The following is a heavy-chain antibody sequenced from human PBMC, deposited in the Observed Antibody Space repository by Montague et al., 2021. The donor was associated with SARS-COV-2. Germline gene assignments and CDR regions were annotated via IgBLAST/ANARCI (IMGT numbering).Heavy chain of an antibody. V-gene: IGHV4-4*07. CDR2: VSASGST. CDR3: ARDVVAAPGTFDY. D-gene: IGHD6-13*01. J-gene: IGHJ4*02. CDR1: GDSISYFY. Sequence: SEILSLTCTVSGDSISYFYWSWIRQPAGKGLEWIGRVSASGSTNYNPSLNSRVTMSADTSKKQFSLRLSPVTAADTAVYYCARDVVAAPGTFDYWGQGTLVTLSS.